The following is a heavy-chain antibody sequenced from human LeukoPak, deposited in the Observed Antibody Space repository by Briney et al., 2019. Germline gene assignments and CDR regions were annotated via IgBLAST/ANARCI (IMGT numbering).Heavy chain of an antibody. D-gene: IGHD2-2*02. CDR1: GYSFTNNW. V-gene: IGHV5-51*01. CDR3: ARQYCSSTSCYTSADY. CDR2: IYPADSDT. J-gene: IGHJ4*02. Sequence: PGESLKISCKGSGYSFTNNWIAWVRQMPGKGLECMGFIYPADSDTRYSPSFQGQVTISADKSISTAYLQWSSLKASDTAMYYCARQYCSSTSCYTSADYWGQGTLVTVSS.